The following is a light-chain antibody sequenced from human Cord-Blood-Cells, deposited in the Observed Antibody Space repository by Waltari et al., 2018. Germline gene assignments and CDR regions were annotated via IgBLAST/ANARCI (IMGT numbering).Light chain of an antibody. CDR2: GAS. Sequence: EQVLTQSPATMSVSPGQRATLSCRASPGVSSNLAWYRQKPGQAPRLLIYGASTRATGIPARFSGSGSGTEFTLTISSLQSEDFAVYYWQQYNNWPPFTFGPGTKVDIK. J-gene: IGKJ3*01. V-gene: IGKV3-15*01. CDR1: PGVSSN. CDR3: QQYNNWPPFT.